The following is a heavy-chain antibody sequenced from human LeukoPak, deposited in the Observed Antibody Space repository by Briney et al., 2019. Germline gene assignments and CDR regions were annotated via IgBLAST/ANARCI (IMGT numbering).Heavy chain of an antibody. CDR1: GFTFSNYA. V-gene: IGHV3-48*01. CDR3: AKDLGDYGGNSDLNY. J-gene: IGHJ4*02. CDR2: ISSSSSTI. Sequence: GGSLRLSCAASGFTFSNYAMNWVRQAPGKGLEWVSYISSSSSTIYYADSVKGRFTISRDNAKNSLYLQMNSLRAEDTAVYYCAKDLGDYGGNSDLNYWGQGTLVTVSS. D-gene: IGHD4-23*01.